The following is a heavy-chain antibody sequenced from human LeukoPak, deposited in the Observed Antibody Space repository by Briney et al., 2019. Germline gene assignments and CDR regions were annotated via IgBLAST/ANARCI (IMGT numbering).Heavy chain of an antibody. CDR3: ARDQDCSGGSCYDQSAYYYYYCGMDV. CDR2: INPSGGST. Sequence: ASVKVSCKASGYTFTSYYMHWVRQAPGQGLEWMGIINPSGGSTSYAQKFQGRVTMTRDTSTSTVYMELSSLRSEDTAVYYCARDQDCSGGSCYDQSAYYYYYCGMDVWGQGTTVTVSS. J-gene: IGHJ6*02. V-gene: IGHV1-46*01. D-gene: IGHD2-15*01. CDR1: GYTFTSYY.